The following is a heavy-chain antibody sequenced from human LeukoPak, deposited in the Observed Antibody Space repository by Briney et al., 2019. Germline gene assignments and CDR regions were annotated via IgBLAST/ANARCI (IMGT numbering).Heavy chain of an antibody. CDR2: ISAYNGNT. CDR3: ARGLPYYYGSGTLWWFDP. D-gene: IGHD3-10*01. CDR1: GYTFTSYG. V-gene: IGHV1-18*01. J-gene: IGHJ5*02. Sequence: GAPVKVSCEASGYTFTSYGISWVRQAPGQGLEWMGWISAYNGNTNYAQKLQGRVTMTTDTSTSTAYMELRSLRSDDTAVYYCARGLPYYYGSGTLWWFDPWGQGTLVTVSS.